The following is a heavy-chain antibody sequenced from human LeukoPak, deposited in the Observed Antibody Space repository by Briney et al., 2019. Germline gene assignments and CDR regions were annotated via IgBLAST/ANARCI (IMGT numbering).Heavy chain of an antibody. CDR3: AKGPLPRITGTAPFDY. Sequence: GGSLRLSCAASGFTFSNYGMSWVRQAPGKGLEWVAAISGSGGTTYYADSVKGRFTISRDNSKNTLYLQMNSLRAEDTAVYYCAKGPLPRITGTAPFDYWGQGTLVTVSS. CDR2: ISGSGGTT. J-gene: IGHJ4*02. CDR1: GFTFSNYG. D-gene: IGHD1-7*01. V-gene: IGHV3-23*01.